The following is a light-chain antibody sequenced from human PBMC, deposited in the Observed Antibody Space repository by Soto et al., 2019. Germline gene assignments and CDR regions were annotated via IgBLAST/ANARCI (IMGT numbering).Light chain of an antibody. CDR1: QSVSNN. Sequence: EIVMTQSPATLSVSPGERATLSCRASQSVSNNLAWYQQKPGQAPRLLIYGASTRATGIPARFSGSGSGTEFTLTISSLQSEDFADYYCQQYNYWPPLTFGGGTKVEIK. V-gene: IGKV3D-15*01. CDR3: QQYNYWPPLT. CDR2: GAS. J-gene: IGKJ4*01.